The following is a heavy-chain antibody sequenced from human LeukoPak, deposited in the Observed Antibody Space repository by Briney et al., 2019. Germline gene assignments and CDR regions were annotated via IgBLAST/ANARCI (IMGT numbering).Heavy chain of an antibody. CDR3: VYSSGYSMSDY. Sequence: PGRSLRLSCAASGFTFSSYAMHWVRQAPGKGLEWVAVISYDGSNKYYADSVKGRFTISRDNSKNTLYLQMNSLRAEDTAVYYCVYSSGYSMSDYWGQGTLVTVSS. J-gene: IGHJ4*02. CDR1: GFTFSSYA. V-gene: IGHV3-30-3*01. D-gene: IGHD3-22*01. CDR2: ISYDGSNK.